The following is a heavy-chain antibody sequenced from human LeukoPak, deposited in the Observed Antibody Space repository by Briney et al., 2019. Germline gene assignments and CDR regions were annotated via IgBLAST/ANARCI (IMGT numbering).Heavy chain of an antibody. CDR2: IYSGGST. CDR1: GFTVSSNY. V-gene: IGHV3-66*01. CDR3: ARAPDDILTGFAFDI. D-gene: IGHD3-9*01. J-gene: IGHJ3*02. Sequence: GGSLRLSCAASGFTVSSNYMSWVRQAPGKGLEWVSVIYSGGSTYYADSVKGRFTISRDNSKNTLYLQMNSQRAEDTAVYYCARAPDDILTGFAFDIWGQGTMVTVSS.